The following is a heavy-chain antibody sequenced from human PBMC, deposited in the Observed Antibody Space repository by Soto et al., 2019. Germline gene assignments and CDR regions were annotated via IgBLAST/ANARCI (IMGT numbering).Heavy chain of an antibody. V-gene: IGHV4-38-2*01. J-gene: IGHJ4*02. CDR2: IYHRGST. CDR1: GYSISSGYY. CDR3: ARGLGAYGSGSHCDY. D-gene: IGHD3-10*01. Sequence: PSETLSLTRAVSGYSISSGYYWGWIRQPPGKGLEWRGSIYHRGSTYYNPSLKSRATISVDTSKNQFSLKLSSVTAADTAVYYCARGLGAYGSGSHCDYWGQGTLVT.